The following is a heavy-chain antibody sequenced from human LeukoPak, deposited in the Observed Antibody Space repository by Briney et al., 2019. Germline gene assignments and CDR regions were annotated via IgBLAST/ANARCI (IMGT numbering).Heavy chain of an antibody. CDR3: ARDFCSSTSCYFDS. D-gene: IGHD2-2*01. CDR1: GYTFTSYG. CDR2: ISAYNGNT. V-gene: IGHV1-18*01. Sequence: ASVKVSCKASGYTFTSYGISWVRQAPGQGLEWMGWISAYNGNTNYVQKLQGRVTMTKDTSTSTAYMELRSLRSDDTAVYYCARDFCSSTSCYFDSWGQGTLVTVSS. J-gene: IGHJ4*02.